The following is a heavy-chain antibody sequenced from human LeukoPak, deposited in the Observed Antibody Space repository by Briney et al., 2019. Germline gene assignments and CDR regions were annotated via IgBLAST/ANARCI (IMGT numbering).Heavy chain of an antibody. CDR1: GFTFSSYG. V-gene: IGHV3-30*02. Sequence: PGGSLRLSCAASGFTFSSYGMHWVRQAPGKGLEWVAVIRYDGSNKYYADSVKGRFTISRDNSKNTLYLQMNSLRAEDTAVYYCAKDARLVVVSSYVANDYMDVWGKGTTVTISS. D-gene: IGHD2-21*01. J-gene: IGHJ6*03. CDR2: IRYDGSNK. CDR3: AKDARLVVVSSYVANDYMDV.